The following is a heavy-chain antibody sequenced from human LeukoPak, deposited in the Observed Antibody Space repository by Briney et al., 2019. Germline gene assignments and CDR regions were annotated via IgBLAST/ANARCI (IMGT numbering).Heavy chain of an antibody. J-gene: IGHJ4*02. Sequence: GGSLRLSCAASGFTFNSYWMSWVRQAPGKGLEWVANIKQDGSEKYYVDSVKGRFTISRDNAKNSLYLQMNSLRAEDTAVYYRARGYYGDPYVYFDYWGQGTLVTVSS. V-gene: IGHV3-7*01. CDR2: IKQDGSEK. CDR3: ARGYYGDPYVYFDY. CDR1: GFTFNSYW. D-gene: IGHD4-17*01.